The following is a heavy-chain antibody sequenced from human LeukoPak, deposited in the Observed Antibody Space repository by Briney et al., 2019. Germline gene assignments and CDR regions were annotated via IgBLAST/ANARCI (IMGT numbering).Heavy chain of an antibody. CDR1: GFTFSSYV. CDR3: ARALTPTMIVVDDAFDI. V-gene: IGHV3-30*01. Sequence: GRSLRLSCAASGFTFSSYVMHWVRQAPGKGLEWVAVISYDGSNKYYADSVKGRFTISRDNSKNTLYLQMNSLRAEDTAVYYCARALTPTMIVVDDAFDIWGQGTMVTVSS. CDR2: ISYDGSNK. J-gene: IGHJ3*02. D-gene: IGHD3-22*01.